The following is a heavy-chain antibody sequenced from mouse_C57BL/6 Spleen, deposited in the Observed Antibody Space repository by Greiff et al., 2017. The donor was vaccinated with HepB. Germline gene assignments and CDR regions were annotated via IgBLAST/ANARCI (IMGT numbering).Heavy chain of an antibody. CDR1: GYAFSSSW. J-gene: IGHJ2*01. V-gene: IGHV1-82*01. CDR3: ARIYYGNYLYYFDF. CDR2: IYPGDGDT. D-gene: IGHD2-1*01. Sequence: QVQLQQPGAELVMPGASVKISCKASGYAFSSSWMNWVKQRPGKGLEWIGRIYPGDGDTNYNGKFKGKATLTADKSSSTAYMQLSSLTSEYSAVYFCARIYYGNYLYYFDFWGQGTTLTVSS.